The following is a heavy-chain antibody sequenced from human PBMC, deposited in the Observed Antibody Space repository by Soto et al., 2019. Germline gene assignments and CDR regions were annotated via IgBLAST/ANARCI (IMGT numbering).Heavy chain of an antibody. D-gene: IGHD3-3*01. V-gene: IGHV4-31*03. CDR2: IYYSEST. J-gene: IGHJ4*02. CDR1: NGSISSARYY. Sequence: SETLSLTCTVSNGSISSARYYWSWIRQHPGNGLEWIGYIYYSESTYYNPSLKSRVTMSVDTSKNQFSLKLSSVTAADTAVYYCARTLLFLQWSYYFDYWGRGTLVTVSS. CDR3: ARTLLFLQWSYYFDY.